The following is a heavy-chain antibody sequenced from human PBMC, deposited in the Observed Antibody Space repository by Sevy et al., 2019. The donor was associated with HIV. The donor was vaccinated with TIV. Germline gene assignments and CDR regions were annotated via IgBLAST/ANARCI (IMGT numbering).Heavy chain of an antibody. Sequence: GGSLRLSCAASGFAFSSYAMNWVGQAPGKGLEWVSTISGSGGSTYYGVSVKGRFTISRDNSKNTVYLQMSSLRAEDTALYYCAKDRYDGSGYYPEGAFDIWGQGTKVTVSS. J-gene: IGHJ3*02. D-gene: IGHD3-22*01. CDR1: GFAFSSYA. CDR2: ISGSGGST. V-gene: IGHV3-23*01. CDR3: AKDRYDGSGYYPEGAFDI.